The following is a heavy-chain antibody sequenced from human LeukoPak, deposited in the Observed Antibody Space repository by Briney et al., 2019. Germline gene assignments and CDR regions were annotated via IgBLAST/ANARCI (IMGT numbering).Heavy chain of an antibody. J-gene: IGHJ6*03. CDR1: RGTFSDYT. CDR2: IIPMLGTA. CDR3: ARDGLLTRTGMDV. Sequence: GASVKVSCKASRGTFSDYTISWVRQAPGQGLEWMGGIIPMLGTAKYAQNFQGRVTITTDDSSSTVYMELSGLRFEDTASYFCARDGLLTRTGMDVWGKGTTVTVSS. D-gene: IGHD3/OR15-3a*01. V-gene: IGHV1-69*16.